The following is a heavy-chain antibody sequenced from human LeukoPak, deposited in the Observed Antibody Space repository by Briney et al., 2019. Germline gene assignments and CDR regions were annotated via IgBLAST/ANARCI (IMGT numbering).Heavy chain of an antibody. Sequence: GGSLRLSCAASGFTFSSSAMSWVRQAPGKGLEWVSAISNNGGYTYYADSVQGRFTISRDNSKNTLYLQMNSLRAEDTAVYYCAKDESQLWLLNYWGQGTLVTVSS. D-gene: IGHD5-18*01. J-gene: IGHJ4*02. CDR3: AKDESQLWLLNY. V-gene: IGHV3-23*01. CDR1: GFTFSSSA. CDR2: ISNNGGYT.